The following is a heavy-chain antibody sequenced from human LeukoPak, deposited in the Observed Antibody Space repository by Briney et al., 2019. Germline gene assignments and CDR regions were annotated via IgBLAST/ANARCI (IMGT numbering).Heavy chain of an antibody. CDR1: GGSISSYY. V-gene: IGHV4-4*07. CDR3: ARVAITMVRGVIGWFDP. Sequence: PSETLSLTCTVSGGSISSYYWSWIRQPAGKGLEWIGRIYTSGSTNYNPSLKSRVTMSVDTSKNQFSLKLSSVTAADTAVYYCARVAITMVRGVIGWFDPWSPGTLVTVSS. CDR2: IYTSGST. D-gene: IGHD3-10*01. J-gene: IGHJ5*02.